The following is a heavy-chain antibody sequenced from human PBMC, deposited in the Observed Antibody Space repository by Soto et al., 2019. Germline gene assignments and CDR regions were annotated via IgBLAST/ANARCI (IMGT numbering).Heavy chain of an antibody. V-gene: IGHV3-23*01. J-gene: IGHJ4*02. CDR3: AKDLDPSIAAPRELNFDY. CDR1: GFTFSSYA. D-gene: IGHD6-6*01. Sequence: GGSLRLSCAASGFTFSSYAMSWVRQAPGKGLEWVSAISGSGGSTYYADSVKGRFTISRDNSKNTLYMQMNSLRAEDTAVYYCAKDLDPSIAAPRELNFDYWGQGTLVTVSS. CDR2: ISGSGGST.